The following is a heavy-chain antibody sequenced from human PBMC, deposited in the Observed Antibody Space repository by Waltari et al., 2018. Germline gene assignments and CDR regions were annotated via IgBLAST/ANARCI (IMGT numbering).Heavy chain of an antibody. J-gene: IGHJ3*02. CDR1: GGSISSGGYY. D-gene: IGHD3-10*01. Sequence: QVQLQESGPGLVKPSQTLSLTCTVSGGSISSGGYYWSWIRQHPGKGLEWIGYIYHSGSTYYNPSLKSRVTIAVDRSKNQFSLKLSSVTAADTAVYYCARDVLLWFGDPVDAFYIWCQVTMVTVSS. CDR3: ARDVLLWFGDPVDAFYI. V-gene: IGHV4-31*03. CDR2: IYHSGST.